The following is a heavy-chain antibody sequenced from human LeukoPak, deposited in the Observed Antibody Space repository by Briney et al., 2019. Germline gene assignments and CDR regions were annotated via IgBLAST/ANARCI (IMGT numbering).Heavy chain of an antibody. Sequence: ASVKVSCKASGYTFTSYGINWVRQATGQGLEWMGWMNPNSGNTGYAQKFQGRVTITRNTSISTAYMELSSLRSEDTAVYYCAREGPGYSSYTFDYWGQGTLVTVSS. CDR2: MNPNSGNT. CDR3: AREGPGYSSYTFDY. V-gene: IGHV1-8*03. D-gene: IGHD5-12*01. CDR1: GYTFTSYG. J-gene: IGHJ4*02.